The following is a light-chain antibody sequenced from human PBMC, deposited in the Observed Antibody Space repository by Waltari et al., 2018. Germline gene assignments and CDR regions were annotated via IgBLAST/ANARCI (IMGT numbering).Light chain of an antibody. Sequence: EIVLTQSPGTLSLSQGERGTLSCRASQSVSRFLAWYQQKPGQAPRLLIYGASTRATGIPDMFSGSGSGTDFSLTISRLEPEDVAVYYCQKYDRLPATFGQGTKVEIK. CDR2: GAS. CDR1: QSVSRF. V-gene: IGKV3-20*01. J-gene: IGKJ1*01. CDR3: QKYDRLPAT.